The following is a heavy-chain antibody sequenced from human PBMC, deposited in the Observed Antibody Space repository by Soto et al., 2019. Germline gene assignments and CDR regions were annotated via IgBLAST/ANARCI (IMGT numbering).Heavy chain of an antibody. CDR1: GGSISSGGYS. J-gene: IGHJ4*02. Sequence: PSETLSLSWAVSGGSISSGGYSWSWIRQPPGKGLEWIGYINHSGSTNYNPSLKSRVTISVDTSKNQFPLKLTSVTAADTAVYYCARDKITGLFDYWGQGTLVTVSS. CDR2: INHSGST. D-gene: IGHD2-8*02. V-gene: IGHV4-30-2*01. CDR3: ARDKITGLFDY.